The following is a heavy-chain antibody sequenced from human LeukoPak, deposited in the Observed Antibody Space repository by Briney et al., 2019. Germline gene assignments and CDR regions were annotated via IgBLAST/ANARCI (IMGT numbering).Heavy chain of an antibody. CDR2: ISGSGGST. CDR1: GFTFSSYA. V-gene: IGHV3-23*01. J-gene: IGHJ4*02. CDR3: AKDLTYGDYVEGFNY. D-gene: IGHD4-17*01. Sequence: GGSLRLSCAASGFTFSSYAMSWVRQAPGKGLEWVSAISGSGGSTYYADSVKGRFTISRDNSKNTLYLQMNSLRAEDTAVYYCAKDLTYGDYVEGFNYWGQGTLVTVSS.